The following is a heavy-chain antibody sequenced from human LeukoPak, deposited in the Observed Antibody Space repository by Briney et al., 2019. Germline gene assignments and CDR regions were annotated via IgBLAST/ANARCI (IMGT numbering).Heavy chain of an antibody. Sequence: SETLSLTCTVSGGSISSYYWSWIRQPAGKGLEWIGRIYTSGSTNYNPSLKSRVTMSVDTSKNQFSLKLSSVTAADTAVYYCARLRIDSSSSGDYYYYYMNVWGKGTTVTVSS. D-gene: IGHD6-6*01. J-gene: IGHJ6*03. V-gene: IGHV4-4*07. CDR2: IYTSGST. CDR3: ARLRIDSSSSGDYYYYYMNV. CDR1: GGSISSYY.